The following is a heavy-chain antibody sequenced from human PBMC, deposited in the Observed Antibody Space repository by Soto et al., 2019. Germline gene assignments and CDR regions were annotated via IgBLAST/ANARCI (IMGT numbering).Heavy chain of an antibody. Sequence: PSETQSLTGGVSGFPVSYGYYWGWIRQPPGKGLEWLGSIYQSGKTYYNPSLKSRLTPSMDTSRNEFSLRLRSVTAADTAVYFCARLYCSSVSCYNDYWGPGVLVTVSS. J-gene: IGHJ4*02. CDR1: GFPVSYGYY. CDR3: ARLYCSSVSCYNDY. CDR2: IYQSGKT. V-gene: IGHV4-38-2*01. D-gene: IGHD2-2*01.